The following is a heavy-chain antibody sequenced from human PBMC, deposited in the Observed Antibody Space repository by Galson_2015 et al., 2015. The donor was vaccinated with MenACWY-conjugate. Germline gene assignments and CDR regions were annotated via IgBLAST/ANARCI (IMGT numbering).Heavy chain of an antibody. Sequence: SLRLSCAGSGFTFDDHGMYWVRQAPGKGLEWVSSINWNGDRTGYADSVKGRFTISRDNSKNTLYLQMDSLRADDTAVYYCARAGSENCRTTNCLSLGAKFSYYYYMDVWGKGTTVTVSS. CDR1: GFTFDDHG. D-gene: IGHD2-2*01. CDR2: INWNGDRT. CDR3: ARAGSENCRTTNCLSLGAKFSYYYYMDV. V-gene: IGHV3-20*04. J-gene: IGHJ6*03.